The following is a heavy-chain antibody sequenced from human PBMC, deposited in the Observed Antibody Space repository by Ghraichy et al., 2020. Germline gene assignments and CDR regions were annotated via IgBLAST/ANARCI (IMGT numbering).Heavy chain of an antibody. Sequence: SETLSLTCAVSGGSFSGYYWSWIRQPPGKGLEWIGEINHSGSTNYNPSLKSRVTISVDTSKNQFSLMLSSVAAADTAVYYCASPIAAAGDSYHYYGMDVWGQGTPVTVSS. CDR2: INHSGST. CDR1: GGSFSGYY. V-gene: IGHV4-34*01. J-gene: IGHJ6*02. D-gene: IGHD6-13*01. CDR3: ASPIAAAGDSYHYYGMDV.